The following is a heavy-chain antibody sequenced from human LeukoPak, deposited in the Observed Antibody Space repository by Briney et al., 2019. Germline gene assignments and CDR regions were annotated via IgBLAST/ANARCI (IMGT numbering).Heavy chain of an antibody. V-gene: IGHV3-23*01. Sequence: GGSLRLSCAASGFTFTTDAMSWVRQVPGKGLEWVSAISPGGGSTYYADSVKGRFTISRDNFKNTLYPEMNSLKGEDTAMYYCAKGPSTWEYWGQGTLVTVSS. J-gene: IGHJ4*02. CDR2: ISPGGGST. CDR1: GFTFTTDA. D-gene: IGHD1-26*01. CDR3: AKGPSTWEY.